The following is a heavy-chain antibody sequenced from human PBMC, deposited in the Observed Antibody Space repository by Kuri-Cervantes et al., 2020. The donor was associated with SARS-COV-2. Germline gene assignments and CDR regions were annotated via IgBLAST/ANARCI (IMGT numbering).Heavy chain of an antibody. CDR2: IYHSGST. CDR1: GGSISSYY. V-gene: IGHV4-38-2*02. J-gene: IGHJ5*02. D-gene: IGHD2-2*03. CDR3: ARHDGYCSSTSCTRTGWFDP. Sequence: SETLSLTCTVSGGSISSYYWGWIRQPPGKGLEWIGSIYHSGSTYYNPSFKSRVTISVDTSKNQFSLKLSSVTAADTAVYYCARHDGYCSSTSCTRTGWFDPWGQGTLVTVSS.